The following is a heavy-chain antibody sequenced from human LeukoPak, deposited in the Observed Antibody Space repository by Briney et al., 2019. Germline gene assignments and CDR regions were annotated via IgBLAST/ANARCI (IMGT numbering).Heavy chain of an antibody. J-gene: IGHJ4*02. CDR2: ISGSGGST. V-gene: IGHV3-23*01. D-gene: IGHD3-10*01. Sequence: PGGSLRLSCAASGFTFSSYAMSWVRQAPGKGLEWVSAISGSGGSTYYADSVKGRFTISRDNSKNTLYLQMNSLRAEDTAVYYCAKDPLQHYYADARGRRNYFDYWGQGTLVTVSS. CDR1: GFTFSSYA. CDR3: AKDPLQHYYADARGRRNYFDY.